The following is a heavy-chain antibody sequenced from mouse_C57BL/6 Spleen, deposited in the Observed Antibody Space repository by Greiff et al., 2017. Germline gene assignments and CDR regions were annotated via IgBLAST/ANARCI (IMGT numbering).Heavy chain of an antibody. V-gene: IGHV1-80*01. Sequence: VQLQQSGAELVKPGASVKISCKASGYAFSSYWMNWVKQRPGKGLEWIGQIYPGDGDTNYNGKFKGKGTLTADKSSRTAYMQLSSLTSEDSAVYCCALYDYDGGFAYWGQGTLVTVSA. D-gene: IGHD2-4*01. J-gene: IGHJ3*01. CDR1: GYAFSSYW. CDR3: ALYDYDGGFAY. CDR2: IYPGDGDT.